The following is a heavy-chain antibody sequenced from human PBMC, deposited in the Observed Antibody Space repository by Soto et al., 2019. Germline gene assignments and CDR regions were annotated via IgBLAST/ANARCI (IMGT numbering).Heavy chain of an antibody. CDR1: GYTFTSYG. D-gene: IGHD3-10*01. Sequence: ASVKVSCKASGYTFTSYGISWVRQAPGQGLEWMGWISAYNGNTNYAQKLQGRVTMTTDTSTSTAYMELRSLRSDDTAVYYCAGASGSYPPRHNWFDPWGQGTLVTVSS. CDR3: AGASGSYPPRHNWFDP. V-gene: IGHV1-18*01. CDR2: ISAYNGNT. J-gene: IGHJ5*02.